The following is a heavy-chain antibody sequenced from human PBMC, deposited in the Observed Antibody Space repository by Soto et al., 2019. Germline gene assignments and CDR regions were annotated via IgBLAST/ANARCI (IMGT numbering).Heavy chain of an antibody. Sequence: QVQLVESGGGVVQPGRSLRLSCAASGFSFSTYGMHWVRQTPGRGLDWVAVIWYDGSNEYYADSVKGRFTISRDNSKSTLYLQMNRLRAEDTAVYYCGRDFGVSTARTWLGMDVWGHVTTVTVSS. CDR2: IWYDGSNE. CDR1: GFSFSTYG. J-gene: IGHJ6*02. D-gene: IGHD5-18*01. V-gene: IGHV3-33*01. CDR3: GRDFGVSTARTWLGMDV.